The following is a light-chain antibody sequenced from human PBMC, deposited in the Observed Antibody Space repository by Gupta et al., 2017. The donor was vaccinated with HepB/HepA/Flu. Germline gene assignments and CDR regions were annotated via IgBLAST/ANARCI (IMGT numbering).Light chain of an antibody. CDR2: DVN. Sequence: QSALTQPASVSGSPGQSITLSCTGTSSDVGSYNLVSWYQQHPDKAPKLMIYDVNKRPSGVSSRFSGSKAGDTASLTISVLQAEDEADYYCCSYAGSSTLVFGGGTKLTVL. V-gene: IGLV2-23*02. CDR3: CSYAGSSTLV. J-gene: IGLJ2*01. CDR1: SSDVGSYNL.